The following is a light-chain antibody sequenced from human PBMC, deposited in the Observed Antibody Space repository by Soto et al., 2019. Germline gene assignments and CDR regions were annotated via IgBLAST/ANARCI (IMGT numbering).Light chain of an antibody. J-gene: IGKJ5*01. V-gene: IGKV3-15*01. CDR2: AAS. CDR1: QSISGN. Sequence: ELMMTQSPATLSVSPGERATLSCRASQSISGNIAWYQQKPGQAPRLLIYAASIRASGLPARFSGTGFGREFPLSIRSLQSEDSAVYYCQQYNSWTLISFGQGTRLEMK. CDR3: QQYNSWTLIS.